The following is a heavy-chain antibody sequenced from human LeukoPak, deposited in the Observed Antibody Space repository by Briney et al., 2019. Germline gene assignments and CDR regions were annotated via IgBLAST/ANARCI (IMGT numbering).Heavy chain of an antibody. V-gene: IGHV3-66*01. CDR3: LITMVRGVNPRGY. D-gene: IGHD3-10*01. J-gene: IGHJ4*02. CDR2: IYSGGST. CDR1: GFTVRNNY. Sequence: TGGSLRLSCPASGFTVRNNYMSWVRQPPGKGLEWVSIIYSGGSTYYGDSVKGRFTISRDNAKNSMYLQMISLRAEDTPVYYGLITMVRGVNPRGYWGQGTPVTVSS.